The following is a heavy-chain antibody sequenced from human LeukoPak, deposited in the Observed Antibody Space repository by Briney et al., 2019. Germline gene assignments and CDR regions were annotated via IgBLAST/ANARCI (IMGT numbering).Heavy chain of an antibody. D-gene: IGHD6-19*01. J-gene: IGHJ5*02. V-gene: IGHV3-30*18. CDR3: AKDRGSGWYGNWFDP. Sequence: GRSLRLSCAPSGFTFSSYGMYWVRQAPGKGLEWVAVISNDGSNKYYADSVKGRFTISRDNSKNTLYLQMNSLRAEDTAVYYCAKDRGSGWYGNWFDPWGQGTLVTVSS. CDR1: GFTFSSYG. CDR2: ISNDGSNK.